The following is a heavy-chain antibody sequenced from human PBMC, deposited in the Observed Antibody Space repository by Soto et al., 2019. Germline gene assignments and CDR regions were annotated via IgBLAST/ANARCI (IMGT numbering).Heavy chain of an antibody. D-gene: IGHD5-12*01. Sequence: QVQLVQSGAEVKKPGASVKVSCKASGYTFTSYGISWVRQAPGQGLEWMGWIRAYNGNTNYPQKLRGRVTMTTDTSTSTVYLELRSLRSDDTAVYYCARVSGYYLPDYWGQGTLVTVSS. CDR2: IRAYNGNT. V-gene: IGHV1-18*01. CDR3: ARVSGYYLPDY. J-gene: IGHJ4*02. CDR1: GYTFTSYG.